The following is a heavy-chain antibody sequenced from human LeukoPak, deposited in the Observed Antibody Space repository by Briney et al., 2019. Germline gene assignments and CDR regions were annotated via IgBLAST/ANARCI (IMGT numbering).Heavy chain of an antibody. CDR2: IYYSGST. CDR1: GGSISSSSYY. V-gene: IGHV4-39*01. Sequence: SETLSLTCIVSGGSISSSSYYWGWIRQPPGKGLEWIGSIYYSGSTYYNPSLKSRVTISVDTSKNQFSLKLSSVTAADTAVYYCARSTYYYDSSGYYLNPFDYWGQGTLVTVSS. CDR3: ARSTYYYDSSGYYLNPFDY. J-gene: IGHJ4*02. D-gene: IGHD3-22*01.